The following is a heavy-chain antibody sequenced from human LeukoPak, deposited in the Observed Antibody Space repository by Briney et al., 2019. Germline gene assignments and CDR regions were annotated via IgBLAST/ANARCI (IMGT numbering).Heavy chain of an antibody. CDR1: GGTISSYY. CDR3: ARWYSSGWAFDY. CDR2: IHSSGST. Sequence: SETLSLTCTVSGGTISSYYWNWLRQPPGKGLEGIGYIHSSGSTKYTPSLKSRVTISGDTSKNQFYLKLSSVTAADTAVYYCARWYSSGWAFDYWGQGTLVTVSS. J-gene: IGHJ4*02. V-gene: IGHV4-59*08. D-gene: IGHD6-19*01.